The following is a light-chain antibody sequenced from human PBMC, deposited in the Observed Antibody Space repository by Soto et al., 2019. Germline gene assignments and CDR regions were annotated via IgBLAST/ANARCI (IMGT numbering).Light chain of an antibody. J-gene: IGLJ1*01. CDR3: SSYSSTSALHI. V-gene: IGLV2-14*01. CDR1: TSDVGGYEF. CDR2: EVT. Sequence: QSALTQPASVSGSPGQSVTISRTGTTSDVGGYEFVSWYQQYPGKAPKIVIYEVTNRPSRVSHRFSASKSGNTASLTISGLQAEDEADYFCSSYSSTSALHIFGTGTKVTVL.